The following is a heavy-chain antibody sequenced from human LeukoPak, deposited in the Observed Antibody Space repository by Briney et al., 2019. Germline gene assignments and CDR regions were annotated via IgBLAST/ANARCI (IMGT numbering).Heavy chain of an antibody. CDR1: GYTFTGYY. D-gene: IGHD5-18*01. CDR3: ARDGATAMAGYYYYGMDV. CDR2: INPNSGGK. J-gene: IGHJ6*02. Sequence: ASVKVSCKASGYTFTGYYMHWVRQAPGQGLEWMGWINPNSGGKNYAQKFQGRVAMTRDTSISTAYMELSRLRSDDTAVYYCARDGATAMAGYYYYGMDVWGQGTTVTVSS. V-gene: IGHV1-2*02.